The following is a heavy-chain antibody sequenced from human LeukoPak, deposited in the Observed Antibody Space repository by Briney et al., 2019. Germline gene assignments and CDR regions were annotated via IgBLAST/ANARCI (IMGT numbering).Heavy chain of an antibody. CDR1: GFTFSGYE. Sequence: PGGSLRLSCAASGFTFSGYEMNWVRQAPGKGLEWISYISISGATMLYADSVKGRFTISRDNSRTSLYLQMSSLRAEDTAVYYCARGGSSGYHYNGFDIWGQGTVVTVSS. V-gene: IGHV3-48*03. J-gene: IGHJ3*02. D-gene: IGHD3-22*01. CDR3: ARGGSSGYHYNGFDI. CDR2: ISISGATM.